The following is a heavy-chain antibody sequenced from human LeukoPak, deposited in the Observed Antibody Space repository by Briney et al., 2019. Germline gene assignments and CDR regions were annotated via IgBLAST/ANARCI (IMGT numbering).Heavy chain of an antibody. CDR1: GFTFSSFW. CDR3: AKDYGTYYDILTGYPPADP. V-gene: IGHV3-23*01. CDR2: ISGSGGST. Sequence: PGGSLRLSRVASGFTFSSFWMSWVRQAPGKGLEWVSAISGSGGSTYYADSVKGRFTISRDNSKNTLYLQMNSLRAEDTAVYYCAKDYGTYYDILTGYPPADPWGQGALVTVSS. J-gene: IGHJ5*02. D-gene: IGHD3-9*01.